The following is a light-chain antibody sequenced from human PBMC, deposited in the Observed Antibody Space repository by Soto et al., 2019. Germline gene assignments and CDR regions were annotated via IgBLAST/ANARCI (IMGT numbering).Light chain of an antibody. J-gene: IGKJ1*01. CDR3: QQYDVHPKT. Sequence: DVQMTQSPSTLAASVGDRVTITCRASENIKNWLAWYQQTPGKAPKVLISDASRLETGVPSTFSGCGYGTDFTLTITSLQPDDFGTYHCQQYDVHPKTFGPGTKGDIK. CDR1: ENIKNW. CDR2: DAS. V-gene: IGKV1-5*01.